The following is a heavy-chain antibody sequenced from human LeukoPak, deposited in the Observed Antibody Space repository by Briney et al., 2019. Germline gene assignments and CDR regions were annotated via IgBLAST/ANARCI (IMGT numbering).Heavy chain of an antibody. CDR2: IKQDGSEK. D-gene: IGHD2/OR15-2a*01. J-gene: IGHJ4*02. CDR1: GFTFSSNW. V-gene: IGHV3-7*01. CDR3: ARDETWTSTPPYYFDY. Sequence: PGGSLTLSCAASGFTFSSNWMSWVRQAPGKGLEGVANIKQDGSEKYHMDSVKGRFTISRDNAKNSLYLQINSLRAEDTAVYYCARDETWTSTPPYYFDYWGQGTLVTVSS.